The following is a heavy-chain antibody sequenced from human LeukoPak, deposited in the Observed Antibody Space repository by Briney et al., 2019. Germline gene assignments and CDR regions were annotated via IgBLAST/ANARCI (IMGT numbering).Heavy chain of an antibody. CDR1: GFIFSDYY. CDR3: ARLYDFWSGYYSRGGFDY. D-gene: IGHD3-3*01. Sequence: GSLRLSCAASGFIFSDYYMTWIRQAPGKGLEWVSYISSSGNTIYYADSVKGRFIISRDNAKNSLFLQMSSLRAEDTAVYYCARLYDFWSGYYSRGGFDYWGQGTLVTVSS. CDR2: ISSSGNTI. V-gene: IGHV3-11*01. J-gene: IGHJ4*02.